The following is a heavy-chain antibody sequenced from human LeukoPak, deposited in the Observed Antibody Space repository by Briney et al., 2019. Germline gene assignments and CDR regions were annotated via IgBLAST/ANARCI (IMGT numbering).Heavy chain of an antibody. V-gene: IGHV1-46*01. J-gene: IGHJ4*02. CDR3: ASWQQLGRYYFDY. CDR1: GYTFTSYY. CDR2: INPSGGTT. Sequence: ASVKVSCKASGYTFTSYYMHWVRQAPGQGLEWMGIINPSGGTTSYAQKFQGRVTMTRNTSISTAYMELSSLRSEDTAVYYCASWQQLGRYYFDYWGQGTLVTVSS. D-gene: IGHD6-13*01.